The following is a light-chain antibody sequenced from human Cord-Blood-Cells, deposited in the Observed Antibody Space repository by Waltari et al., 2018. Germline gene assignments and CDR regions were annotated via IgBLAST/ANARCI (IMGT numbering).Light chain of an antibody. CDR2: EGS. V-gene: IGLV2-23*01. Sequence: QSALTQPASVSGSPGQSITISCTGTSCDVGRYNLFSWYQQHPGKAPKLMIYEGSKRPSGVSNRFSGSKSGNTASLTISGLQAEDEADYYCCSYAGSSTYVFGTGTKVTVL. CDR3: CSYAGSSTYV. J-gene: IGLJ1*01. CDR1: SCDVGRYNL.